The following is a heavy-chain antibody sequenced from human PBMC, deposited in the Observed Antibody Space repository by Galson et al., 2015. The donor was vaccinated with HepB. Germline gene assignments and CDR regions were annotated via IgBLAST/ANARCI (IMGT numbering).Heavy chain of an antibody. CDR1: GYTFSSYA. CDR3: AREMTAIDGFDI. Sequence: SVKVSCKASGYTFSSYAINWVRQAPGQGREWMGWISVDDDNTNYAQRLQDRLTISTDTSTNTAYMGLRSLRSDATAVYYCAREMTAIDGFDIWGQGTMVTVSS. J-gene: IGHJ3*02. D-gene: IGHD2-21*02. V-gene: IGHV1-18*01. CDR2: ISVDDDNT.